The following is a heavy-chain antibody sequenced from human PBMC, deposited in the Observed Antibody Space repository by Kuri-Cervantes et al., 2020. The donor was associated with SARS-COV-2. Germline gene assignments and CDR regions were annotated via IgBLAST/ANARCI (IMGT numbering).Heavy chain of an antibody. CDR2: IHNSLDVI. Sequence: GESLKISCAASGFTFNRHPMNWVRQAPGKGLEWVSYIHNSLDVIYYADSVGGRFTISRDNARNSLYLQMNGLRVDDTAVYYCTRDQRSGNMDVWGQGTTVTVSS. D-gene: IGHD6-25*01. V-gene: IGHV3-48*04. J-gene: IGHJ6*02. CDR1: GFTFNRHP. CDR3: TRDQRSGNMDV.